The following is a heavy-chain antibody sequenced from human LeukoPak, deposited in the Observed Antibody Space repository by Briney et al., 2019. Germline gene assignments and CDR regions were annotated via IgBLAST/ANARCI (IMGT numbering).Heavy chain of an antibody. J-gene: IGHJ6*04. CDR3: AELGITMIGGV. Sequence: GGSLRLSCAASGFTFSDYGMDWVRQAPGKGLEWVSYISSSGSTIYYADSVKGRFTISRDNAKNSLYLQMNSLRAEDTAVYYCAELGITMIGGVWGKGTAVTISS. CDR1: GFTFSDYG. CDR2: ISSSGSTI. D-gene: IGHD3-10*02. V-gene: IGHV3-48*03.